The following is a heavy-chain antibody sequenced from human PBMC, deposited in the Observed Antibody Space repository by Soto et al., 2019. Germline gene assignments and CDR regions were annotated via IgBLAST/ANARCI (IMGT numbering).Heavy chain of an antibody. D-gene: IGHD6-19*01. V-gene: IGHV3-53*01. J-gene: IGHJ4*02. CDR3: ARVHRSSGWGLDY. Sequence: EVQLVESGGGLIQPGGSLRLSCAASGFTVSSNYMSWVRQAPGKGLEWVSVIYSGGSTYYADSVKGRFTISRDNSKIKLYLQMNSLRAEDTAVYYCARVHRSSGWGLDYWGQGTLVTVSS. CDR2: IYSGGST. CDR1: GFTVSSNY.